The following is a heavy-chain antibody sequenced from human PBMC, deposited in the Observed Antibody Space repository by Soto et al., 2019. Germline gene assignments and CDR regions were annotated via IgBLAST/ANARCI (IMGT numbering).Heavy chain of an antibody. CDR1: GFTFRSYA. CDR3: ANVPTYSSGWYWIH. D-gene: IGHD6-19*01. V-gene: IGHV3-23*01. CDR2: ISGSGGST. J-gene: IGHJ4*02. Sequence: EVQLLESGGGLVQPGGSLRLSCAASGFTFRSYAMSWVRQAPGKGLEWVSAISGSGGSTYYADSVKGRFTISRDNSKNTLYLPMNSLGAEDTAVYYCANVPTYSSGWYWIHWGQGTLVTVSS.